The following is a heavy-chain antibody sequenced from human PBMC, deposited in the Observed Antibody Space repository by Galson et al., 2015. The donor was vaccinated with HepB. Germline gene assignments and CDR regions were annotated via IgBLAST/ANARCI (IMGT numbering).Heavy chain of an antibody. V-gene: IGHV3-48*03. J-gene: IGHJ4*02. D-gene: IGHD3-10*01. CDR3: ARVAPRLRVRGGFDY. CDR2: ISSSGDTI. Sequence: SLRLSCAASEFIFSTYEMNWVRQAPGKGLEWVSYISSSGDTIYYADSVKGRFTISRDNAKNSLYLQMNSLIVEDTAVYFCARVAPRLRVRGGFDYWGQGTLVTVSS. CDR1: EFIFSTYE.